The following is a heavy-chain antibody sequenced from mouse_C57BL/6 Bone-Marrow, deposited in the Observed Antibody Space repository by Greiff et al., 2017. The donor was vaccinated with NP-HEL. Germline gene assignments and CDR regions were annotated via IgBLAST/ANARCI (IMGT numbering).Heavy chain of an antibody. V-gene: IGHV1-63*01. CDR2: IYPGGGYT. J-gene: IGHJ3*01. Sequence: VHLVESGAELVRPGTSVKMSCKASGYTFTNYWIGWAKQRPGHGLEWIGDIYPGGGYTNYNEKFKGKATLTADKSSSTAYMQFSSLTSEDSAIYYCASSYYYGSSSFAYWGQGTLVTVSA. CDR1: GYTFTNYW. D-gene: IGHD1-1*01. CDR3: ASSYYYGSSSFAY.